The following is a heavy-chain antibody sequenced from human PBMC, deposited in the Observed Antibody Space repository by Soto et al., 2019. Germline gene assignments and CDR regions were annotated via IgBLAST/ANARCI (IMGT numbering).Heavy chain of an antibody. Sequence: QVQLQQWGAGLLKPSETLSLTCAVYGGSFSGYYWSWIRQPPGQGLEWIGEINHSGSTNYNPSLKSRVTISVDTSKNQFSLKLSSVTAADTAVYYCARETGNYGSGSYSYWGQGTLVTVSS. CDR1: GGSFSGYY. J-gene: IGHJ4*02. CDR2: INHSGST. V-gene: IGHV4-34*01. CDR3: ARETGNYGSGSYSY. D-gene: IGHD3-10*01.